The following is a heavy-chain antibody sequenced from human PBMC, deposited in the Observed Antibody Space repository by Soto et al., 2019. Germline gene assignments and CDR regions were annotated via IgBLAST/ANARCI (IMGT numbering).Heavy chain of an antibody. CDR3: ARRGSSSPSYNFDC. CDR2: IYPGDSDT. V-gene: IGHV5-51*01. D-gene: IGHD6-13*01. Sequence: GESLKISCKGSGYTFTNYWIGWVRQMPGRGLEWMGIIYPGDSDTRYSPSFEGQVTISADKSSSTAYLQWSSLKDSDTAIYYCARRGSSSPSYNFDCWGQGTPVTVSS. J-gene: IGHJ4*02. CDR1: GYTFTNYW.